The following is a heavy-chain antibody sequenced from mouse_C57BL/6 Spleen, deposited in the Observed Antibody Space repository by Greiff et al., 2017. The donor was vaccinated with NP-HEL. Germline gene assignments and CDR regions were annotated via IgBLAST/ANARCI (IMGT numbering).Heavy chain of an antibody. J-gene: IGHJ4*01. Sequence: EVQRVESGAELVRPGSSVKMSCKTSGYTFTSYGINWVKQRPGQGLEWIGYIYIGNGYTEYNEKFKGKATLTSDTSSSTAYMQLSSLTSEDSAIYFCARSHYYGSRDYAMDDWGQGTSVTVSS. CDR3: ARSHYYGSRDYAMDD. CDR2: IYIGNGYT. D-gene: IGHD1-1*01. V-gene: IGHV1-58*01. CDR1: GYTFTSYG.